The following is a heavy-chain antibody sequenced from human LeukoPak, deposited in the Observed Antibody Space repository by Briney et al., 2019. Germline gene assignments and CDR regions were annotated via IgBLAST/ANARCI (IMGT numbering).Heavy chain of an antibody. CDR1: GITPRTYG. V-gene: IGHV3-23*01. Sequence: GGSLRLSCAVSGITPRTYGTSWVRPAPGKGLEWVAGISDSGGRTNNADSVRGRFSISTDKLKNTLYMQKNSRRAEDTAVYVCAKRGVVIRVILVGFHKEAYYFDSWGQGALVTVSS. CDR3: AKRGVVIRVILVGFHKEAYYFDS. J-gene: IGHJ4*02. D-gene: IGHD3-22*01. CDR2: ISDSGGRT.